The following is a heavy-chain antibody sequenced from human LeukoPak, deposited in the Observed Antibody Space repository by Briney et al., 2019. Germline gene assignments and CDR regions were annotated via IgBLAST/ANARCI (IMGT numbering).Heavy chain of an antibody. CDR3: ARVGLYYYDSSGYPDY. CDR2: ISSSSSYI. CDR1: GFTFSSYS. D-gene: IGHD3-22*01. Sequence: GGSLRLSCAASGFTFSSYSMNWVRQAPGKGLEWVSSISSSSSYIYYADSVKGRFTISRDNAKNSLYLQMNSLRAGDTAVYYCARVGLYYYDSSGYPDYWGQGTLVTVSS. J-gene: IGHJ4*02. V-gene: IGHV3-21*01.